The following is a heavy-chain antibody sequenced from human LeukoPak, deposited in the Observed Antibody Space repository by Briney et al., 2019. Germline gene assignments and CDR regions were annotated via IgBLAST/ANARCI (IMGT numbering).Heavy chain of an antibody. CDR1: GFTFSSYA. D-gene: IGHD1-1*01. CDR3: AKDRRPVGAFDI. Sequence: PGGSLRLSCAASGFTFSSYAMSWVRQAPGKGLEWVSAISGSGGSTYYADSVKGRFTVSRDNSKNTLYLQMNSLRAEDTAVYYCAKDRRPVGAFDIWGQGTMVTVSS. V-gene: IGHV3-23*01. J-gene: IGHJ3*02. CDR2: ISGSGGST.